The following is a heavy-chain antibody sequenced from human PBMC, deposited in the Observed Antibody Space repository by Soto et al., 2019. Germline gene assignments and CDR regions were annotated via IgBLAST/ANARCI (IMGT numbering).Heavy chain of an antibody. CDR1: GGSFSGYY. Sequence: ASETLSLTCAVYGGSFSGYYWSWIRQPPGKGLEWIGEINHSGSTNYNPSLKSRVTISVDTSKNQFSLKLSSVTAADTAVYYCARVHTQYYYGSGSGYGMDVWGQGTTVTVSS. CDR3: ARVHTQYYYGSGSGYGMDV. V-gene: IGHV4-34*01. CDR2: INHSGST. J-gene: IGHJ6*02. D-gene: IGHD3-10*01.